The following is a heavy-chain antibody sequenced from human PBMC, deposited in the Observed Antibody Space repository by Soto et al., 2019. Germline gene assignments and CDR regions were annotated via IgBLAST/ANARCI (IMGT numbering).Heavy chain of an antibody. Sequence: PSETLSLTCTVSGGSISSNYWTWIRQPPANGLEWIGYVYNSGSTNYNPSLKSRVTISEDTSKSQFSLKVNSMTAADTAVYYCARYRREAVAGYTLDNWGQGILVTVS. CDR2: VYNSGST. V-gene: IGHV4-59*01. D-gene: IGHD6-13*01. CDR3: ARYRREAVAGYTLDN. CDR1: GGSISSNY. J-gene: IGHJ4*02.